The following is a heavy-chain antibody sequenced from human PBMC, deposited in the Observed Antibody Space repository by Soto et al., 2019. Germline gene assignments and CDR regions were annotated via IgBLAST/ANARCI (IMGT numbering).Heavy chain of an antibody. CDR1: GGSISSSSYY. CDR2: IYYSGST. J-gene: IGHJ6*02. V-gene: IGHV4-39*01. CDR3: ASFYSSGWLTTPLYYCYYGMDV. D-gene: IGHD6-19*01. Sequence: QLQLQESGPGLVKPSETLSLTCTVSGGSISSSSYYWGWIRQPPGKGLEWIGSIYYSGSTHYNPSLKSRVTISVDTSKNQFSLKLSSVTAADTAVYYCASFYSSGWLTTPLYYCYYGMDVWGQGTTVTVSS.